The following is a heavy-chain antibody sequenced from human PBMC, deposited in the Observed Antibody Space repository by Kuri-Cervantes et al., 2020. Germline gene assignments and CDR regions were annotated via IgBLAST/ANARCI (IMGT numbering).Heavy chain of an antibody. D-gene: IGHD3-10*01. Sequence: GGSLRLSCAVYGGSFSGYYWSWIRQPPGKGLEWVSAISTSGGGTYCADSVKGRFTISRDNSKNMLYLQLNSLRAEDTAVYYCAKRRDGAIDYWGQGTLVTVSS. CDR2: ISTSGGGT. J-gene: IGHJ4*02. CDR3: AKRRDGAIDY. V-gene: IGHV3-23*01. CDR1: GGSFSGYY.